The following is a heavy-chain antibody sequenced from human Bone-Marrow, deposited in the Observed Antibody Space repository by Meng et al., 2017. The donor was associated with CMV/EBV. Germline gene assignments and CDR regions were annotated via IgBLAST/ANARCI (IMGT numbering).Heavy chain of an antibody. CDR2: IRSKANSYAT. CDR3: ARDSSRYDFWSGPNWFDP. D-gene: IGHD3-3*01. J-gene: IGHJ5*02. CDR1: GFTFSGSA. V-gene: IGHV3-73*01. Sequence: GESLKISCAASGFTFSGSAMHWVRQASGKGLEWVGRIRSKANSYATAYAASVKGRFTISRDDSKNTAYLQMNSLRAEDTAVYYCARDSSRYDFWSGPNWFDPWGQGTLVTVSS.